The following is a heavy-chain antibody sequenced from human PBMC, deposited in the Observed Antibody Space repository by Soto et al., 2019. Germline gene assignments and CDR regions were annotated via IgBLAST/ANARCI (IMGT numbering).Heavy chain of an antibody. J-gene: IGHJ2*01. V-gene: IGHV1-2*02. CDR3: ARDRELYSSGWYGWGYFDL. Sequence: QVQLVQSGAEVKKPGASVKVSCKASGYTFTGYYMHWVRQAPGQGLEWMGWINPKSGGTNYAQKFQGRVTMTSDTSISPVYMELSRLRSDDTAVYYCARDRELYSSGWYGWGYFDLWGRGTLVTVSS. D-gene: IGHD6-19*01. CDR1: GYTFTGYY. CDR2: INPKSGGT.